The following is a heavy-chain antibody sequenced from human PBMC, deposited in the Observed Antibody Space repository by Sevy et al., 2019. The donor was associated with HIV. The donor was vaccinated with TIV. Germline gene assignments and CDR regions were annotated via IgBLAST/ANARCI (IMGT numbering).Heavy chain of an antibody. CDR3: ATDRSALIATSSLAY. V-gene: IGHV1-24*01. CDR2: FDPDDDEP. CDR1: GYPITDLS. D-gene: IGHD2-2*01. Sequence: ASVKVSCKISGYPITDLSMHWVRQAPKKGLEWMGGFDPDDDEPVYAQKFQGRLTMTEDTSTDTAYMELNSLRSEDTAMYYCATDRSALIATSSLAYWGQGTLVTVSS. J-gene: IGHJ4*02.